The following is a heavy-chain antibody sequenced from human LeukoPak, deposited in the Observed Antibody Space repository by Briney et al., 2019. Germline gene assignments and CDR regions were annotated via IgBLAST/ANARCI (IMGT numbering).Heavy chain of an antibody. V-gene: IGHV3-64*01. J-gene: IGHJ4*02. CDR3: AKDRIQLWFSYYFDY. D-gene: IGHD5-18*01. CDR2: ISSNGGST. Sequence: PGGSLRLSCAASGFTFSSYAMHWVRQAPGKGLEYVSAISSNGGSTYYANSVKGRFTISRDNSKNTLYLQMGSLRAEDTAVYYCAKDRIQLWFSYYFDYWGQGTLVTVSS. CDR1: GFTFSSYA.